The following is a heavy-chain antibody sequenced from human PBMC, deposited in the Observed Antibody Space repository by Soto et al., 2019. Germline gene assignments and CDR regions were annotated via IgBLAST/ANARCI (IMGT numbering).Heavy chain of an antibody. Sequence: SGGSLRLSCAASGFTFSSYEMNWVRQAPGKGLEWVSYISSSGSTIYYADSVKGRFTISRDNAKNSLYLQMNSLRAEDTAVYYCARDGLGYYYGMDVWGQGTTVTVSS. CDR3: ARDGLGYYYGMDV. CDR1: GFTFSSYE. V-gene: IGHV3-48*03. CDR2: ISSSGSTI. J-gene: IGHJ6*02.